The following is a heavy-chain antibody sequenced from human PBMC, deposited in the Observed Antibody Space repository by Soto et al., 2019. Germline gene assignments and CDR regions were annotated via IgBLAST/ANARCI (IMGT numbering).Heavy chain of an antibody. CDR2: IKSKTDGGTT. CDR1: GFTFSNAW. V-gene: IGHV3-15*01. J-gene: IGHJ4*02. Sequence: GGSLRLSCAASGFTFSNAWMSWVRQAPGKGLEWVGRIKSKTDGGTTDYAAPVKGRFTISRDDSKNTLYLQMNSLKTEDTAVYYCTTDSAPNMITFGGVSDYWGQGTLVTVSS. CDR3: TTDSAPNMITFGGVSDY. D-gene: IGHD3-16*01.